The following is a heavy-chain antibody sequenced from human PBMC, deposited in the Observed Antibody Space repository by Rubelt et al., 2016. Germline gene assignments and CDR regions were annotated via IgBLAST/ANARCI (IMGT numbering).Heavy chain of an antibody. V-gene: IGHV1-24*01. Sequence: QVQLVQSGAEVKKPGSSVKVSCKASGGTFSSYAISWVRQAPGQGLEWMGGFDPEDGETIYAQKFQGRVTMTEDTATDTAYMELSSLRSEDTAVYYCATRSLWFGEIDRYFDYWGQGTLVTVSS. J-gene: IGHJ4*02. CDR3: ATRSLWFGEIDRYFDY. D-gene: IGHD3-10*01. CDR2: FDPEDGET. CDR1: GGTFSSYA.